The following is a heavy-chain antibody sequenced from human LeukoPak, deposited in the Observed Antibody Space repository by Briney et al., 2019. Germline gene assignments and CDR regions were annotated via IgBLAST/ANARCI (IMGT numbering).Heavy chain of an antibody. J-gene: IGHJ5*02. CDR1: GGTFSSYA. V-gene: IGHV1-69*13. CDR3: ARRVKTPHYDSSGNEFDP. D-gene: IGHD3-22*01. CDR2: IIPIFGTA. Sequence: SVNLSCKASGGTFSSYAISWVRQAPGQGLEWMGGIIPIFGTANYAQKFQGRVTITADESTSTAYMELSSLRSEDTAVYYCARRVKTPHYDSSGNEFDPWGQGTLVSVSS.